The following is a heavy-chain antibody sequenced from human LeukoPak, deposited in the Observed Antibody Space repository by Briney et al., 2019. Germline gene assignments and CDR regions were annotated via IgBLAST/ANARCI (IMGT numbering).Heavy chain of an antibody. CDR3: ATPSGSYYYYYGMDV. Sequence: NPSETLSLTCAVYGGSFSGYYWSWIRQPPGKGLEWIGEINRSGSTNYNPSLKSRVTISVDTSKNQFSLKLSSVTAADTAVYYCATPSGSYYYYYGMDVWGQGTTVTVSS. CDR2: INRSGST. J-gene: IGHJ6*02. CDR1: GGSFSGYY. V-gene: IGHV4-34*01. D-gene: IGHD1-26*01.